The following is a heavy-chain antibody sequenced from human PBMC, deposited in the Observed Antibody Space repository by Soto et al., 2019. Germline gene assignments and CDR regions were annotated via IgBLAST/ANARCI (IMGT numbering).Heavy chain of an antibody. V-gene: IGHV3-74*01. CDR3: ARVLVVADIYFDY. CDR1: GFTFRSYW. CDR2: INSDGSST. J-gene: IGHJ4*02. Sequence: PGVSLRLSCAASGFTFRSYWMQWVRQAPGKGLVWVSWINSDGSSTSYADSVKGRFTISRDNAKNSLYLQMNSLRAEDTAVYYCARVLVVADIYFDYWGQGTLVTVSS. D-gene: IGHD5-12*01.